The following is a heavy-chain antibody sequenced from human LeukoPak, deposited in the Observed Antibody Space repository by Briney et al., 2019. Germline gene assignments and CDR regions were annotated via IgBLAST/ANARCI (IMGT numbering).Heavy chain of an antibody. D-gene: IGHD4-17*01. CDR1: GFTFSSYD. V-gene: IGHV3-23*01. CDR3: AKDRRRTTVTMYDY. CDR2: ISGSGDST. J-gene: IGHJ4*02. Sequence: SGGSLRLSCAASGFTFSSYDMSWVRQAPGKGLEWVSAISGSGDSTYYADSVKGWFTISRDNSKNTLYLQMNSLRAEDAAVYFCAKDRRRTTVTMYDYWGQGTLVTVSS.